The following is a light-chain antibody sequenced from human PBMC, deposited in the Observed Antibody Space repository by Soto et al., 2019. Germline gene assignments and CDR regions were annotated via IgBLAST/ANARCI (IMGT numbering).Light chain of an antibody. CDR3: QQYNNWPPWT. J-gene: IGKJ1*01. Sequence: EIVMTQSPATLSVSPGERATLSCRASQSVSGNLAWYQQKPGQAPSLLIYGASTRATAIPARFSGSGSGTEFTLTISSLQSEDFAVYYCQQYNNWPPWTFGQGTKVEIK. V-gene: IGKV3-15*01. CDR1: QSVSGN. CDR2: GAS.